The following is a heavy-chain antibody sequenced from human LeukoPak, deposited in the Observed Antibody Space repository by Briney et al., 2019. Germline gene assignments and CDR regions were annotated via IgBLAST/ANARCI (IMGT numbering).Heavy chain of an antibody. V-gene: IGHV3-23*01. J-gene: IGHJ4*02. CDR1: GFTFSSYG. D-gene: IGHD3/OR15-3a*01. CDR2: ISGSGDST. CDR3: AKDQPRGLSYFDY. Sequence: GGSLRLSCAASGFTFSSYGMSWVRQAPGKGVEWVTAISGSGDSTYYADTVKGGFTISRDNTKNTMYLQMNSRRAEDTAVYYCAKDQPRGLSYFDYWGQGTLVTVSS.